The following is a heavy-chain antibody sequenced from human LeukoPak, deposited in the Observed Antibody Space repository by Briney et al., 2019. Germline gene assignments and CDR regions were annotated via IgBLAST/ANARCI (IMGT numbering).Heavy chain of an antibody. J-gene: IGHJ4*02. CDR1: GFTFSSYA. Sequence: PGGSLRLSCAASGFTFSSYAMSWVRQTPGKGLEWVSGINYSGISTYYADSVKGRFTISRDNSKNTLYLQVNSLRAEDTAVYYCARSGSAWSLDYWGQGTLVTVSS. CDR2: INYSGIST. D-gene: IGHD6-19*01. CDR3: ARSGSAWSLDY. V-gene: IGHV3-23*01.